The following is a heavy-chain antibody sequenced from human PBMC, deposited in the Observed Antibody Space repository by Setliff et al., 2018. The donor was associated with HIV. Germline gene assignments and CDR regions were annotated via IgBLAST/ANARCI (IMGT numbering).Heavy chain of an antibody. V-gene: IGHV4-38-2*02. J-gene: IGHJ4*02. CDR1: GYSISTAYY. CDR2: VYHSGTT. Sequence: PSETLSLTCAVSGYSISTAYYWGWIRQPPGKGLEWIGSVYHSGTTYNNPSLEGRVTISVDTSKNQVSLRLKSVTTADTAVYYCARELYGGNSRPFDYWGQGALVTVSS. CDR3: ARELYGGNSRPFDY. D-gene: IGHD2-21*02.